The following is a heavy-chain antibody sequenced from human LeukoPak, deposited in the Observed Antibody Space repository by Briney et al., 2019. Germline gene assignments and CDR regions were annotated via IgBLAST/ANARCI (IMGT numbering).Heavy chain of an antibody. D-gene: IGHD6-13*01. CDR3: AQGGGGRIAAAGSHY. Sequence: GGSLRLSCAASGFTFSGYAMTWVRQAPGKGLEWVSGVGGSDGSTFYADSVKGRFTISRDNSKNTLYLQMNSLRVEDTAVYYCAQGGGGRIAAAGSHYWGQGTLVTVSS. V-gene: IGHV3-23*01. J-gene: IGHJ4*02. CDR2: VGGSDGST. CDR1: GFTFSGYA.